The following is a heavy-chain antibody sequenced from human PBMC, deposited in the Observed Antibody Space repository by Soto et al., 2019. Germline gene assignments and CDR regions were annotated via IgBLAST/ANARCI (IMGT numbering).Heavy chain of an antibody. CDR3: ARRRRTDMDDIVLMHDFDF. CDR2: INRNGKNR. CDR1: GFTFSDYY. V-gene: IGHV3-11*01. J-gene: IGHJ4*02. Sequence: QVQLVESGGGLVKPGGSLRLSCAASGFTFSDYYMSWIRQAPGRGLEWLSYINRNGKNRDYADSVRGRFTISRDNAKTSWYLEMNGLSVEDTAVYYCARRRRTDMDDIVLMHDFDFWGQGTLVTVSA. D-gene: IGHD2-8*01.